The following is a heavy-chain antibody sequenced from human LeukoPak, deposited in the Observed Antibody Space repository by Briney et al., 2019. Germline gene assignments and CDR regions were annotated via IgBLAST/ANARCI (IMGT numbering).Heavy chain of an antibody. V-gene: IGHV4-31*01. CDR1: GGSISSGGYY. J-gene: IGHJ5*02. CDR3: ARGAMGGANWFDP. D-gene: IGHD5-18*01. Sequence: SQTLSLTCTVTGGSISSGGYYWSWLRQHQCTHPTWLGYIHPNGHTYYTPSLKSLVTISVNTSKNQFSLKLSSVTAAVTAVFYCARGAMGGANWFDPWGQGTLVTVSS. CDR2: IHPNGHT.